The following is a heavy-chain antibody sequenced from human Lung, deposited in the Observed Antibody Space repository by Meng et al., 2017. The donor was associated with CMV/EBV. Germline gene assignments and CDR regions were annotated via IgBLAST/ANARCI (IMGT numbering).Heavy chain of an antibody. D-gene: IGHD2-2*01. CDR1: GYTFTGYY. CDR2: INPNSGGT. J-gene: IGHJ5*02. CDR3: ARGVGYCSSTSCQVWFDP. V-gene: IGHV1-2*02. Sequence: ASVKVSXKASGYTFTGYYMHWVRHAPGQGLEWMGWINPNSGGTNYAQKFQGRVTMTRGTSISTAYMELSRLRSDDTAVYYCARGVGYCSSTSCQVWFDPWGQGXLVTVSS.